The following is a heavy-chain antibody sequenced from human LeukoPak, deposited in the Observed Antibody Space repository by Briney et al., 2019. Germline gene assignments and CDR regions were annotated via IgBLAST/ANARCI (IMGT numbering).Heavy chain of an antibody. CDR3: ARENDGSGSWTMTYYYYYYMDV. V-gene: IGHV4-38-2*02. J-gene: IGHJ6*03. CDR1: GYSISSGYY. D-gene: IGHD3-10*01. CDR2: IYHSGSI. Sequence: SETLSLTCTVSGYSISSGYYWGWIRQPPGKGLEWIGSIYHSGSIYYNPSLKSRVTISVDTSKNQFSLRLRSVTAADTAVYYCARENDGSGSWTMTYYYYYYMDVWGKGTTVTVSS.